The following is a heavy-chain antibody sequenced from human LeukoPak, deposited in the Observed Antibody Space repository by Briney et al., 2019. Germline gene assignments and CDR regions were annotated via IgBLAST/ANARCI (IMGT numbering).Heavy chain of an antibody. D-gene: IGHD4-23*01. CDR1: GGSISSYY. J-gene: IGHJ3*02. V-gene: IGHV4-59*01. CDR3: ATLTGGDDAFDI. CDR2: IYYSGNT. Sequence: SETLSLTCTVSGGSISSYYWNWIRQPPGKGLEWIAYIYYSGNTNYNPSLKSRVTISVLTSKNRFSLKLSSVTAADTAVYYRATLTGGDDAFDIWGQGTMVTVSS.